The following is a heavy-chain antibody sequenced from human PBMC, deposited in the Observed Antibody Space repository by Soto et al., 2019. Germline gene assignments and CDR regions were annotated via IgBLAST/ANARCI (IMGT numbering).Heavy chain of an antibody. D-gene: IGHD6-19*01. CDR2: IYYSGST. CDR1: GGSISSYY. J-gene: IGHJ4*02. CDR3: ARGGWADY. Sequence: SETLSLTCTVSGGSISSYYWSWIRQPPGKGLEWIGYIYYSGSTNYSPSLKSRVTISVDTSKNQFSLKLSSVTAADTAVYYCARGGWADYWGQGTLVTVSS. V-gene: IGHV4-59*01.